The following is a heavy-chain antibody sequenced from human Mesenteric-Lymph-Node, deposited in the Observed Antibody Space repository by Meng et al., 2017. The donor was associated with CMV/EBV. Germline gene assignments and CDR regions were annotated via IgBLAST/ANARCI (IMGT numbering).Heavy chain of an antibody. CDR2: MNPNSGNT. J-gene: IGHJ4*02. Sequence: ASVKVSCKASGYTFTTYDINWVRQAIGQGLEWMGWMNPNSGNTGYAQKLQGRVTITRNTSISTAYMELGSLRSEDTAVYYCARGTKRITIFGVVHSAYYFDYWGQGTLVTVSS. V-gene: IGHV1-8*03. CDR1: GYTFTTYD. D-gene: IGHD3-3*01. CDR3: ARGTKRITIFGVVHSAYYFDY.